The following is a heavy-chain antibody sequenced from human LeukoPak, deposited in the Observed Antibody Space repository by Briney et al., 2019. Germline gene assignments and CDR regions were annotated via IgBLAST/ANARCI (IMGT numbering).Heavy chain of an antibody. CDR3: ARDFGVVHNVVQH. D-gene: IGHD3-3*01. CDR1: GGTFSSYA. Sequence: SVKVSCKASGGTFSSYAISWVRQAPGQGLEWMGGIIPIFGTANYAQKFQGRVTITADESTSTAYMELSSLRSEDTAVYFCARDFGVVHNVVQHWGQGTLVTVSS. V-gene: IGHV1-69*13. J-gene: IGHJ1*01. CDR2: IIPIFGTA.